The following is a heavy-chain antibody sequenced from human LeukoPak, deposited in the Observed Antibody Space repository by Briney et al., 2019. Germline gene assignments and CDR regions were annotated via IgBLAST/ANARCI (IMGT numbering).Heavy chain of an antibody. D-gene: IGHD6-6*01. J-gene: IGHJ4*02. Sequence: GGSLRLSCAASAFTFSGYSMNWVRQAPGKGLEWVSYISPSATTIYYADSVKGRFTISRDNAKNSLYLQMNSLRAEDTAVYYCAREYSSSPGRSFDYWGQGTLVTVSS. V-gene: IGHV3-48*01. CDR3: AREYSSSPGRSFDY. CDR2: ISPSATTI. CDR1: AFTFSGYS.